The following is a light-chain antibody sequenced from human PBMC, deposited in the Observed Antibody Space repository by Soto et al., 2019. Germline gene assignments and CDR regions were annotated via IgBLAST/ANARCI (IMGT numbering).Light chain of an antibody. CDR3: SSYTSSITHVV. CDR2: DVS. J-gene: IGLJ2*01. V-gene: IGLV2-14*01. CDR1: SSDVGGYNY. Sequence: QSALTQPASVSGSPGQSITISCTGTSSDVGGYNYVSWYQQYPGKAPKLMIYDVSNRPSGVSNRFSGSKSGNTASLTISGLQAEDEADYYCSSYTSSITHVVFGGGTKL.